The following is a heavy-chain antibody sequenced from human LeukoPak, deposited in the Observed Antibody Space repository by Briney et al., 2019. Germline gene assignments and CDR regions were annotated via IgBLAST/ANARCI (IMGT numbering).Heavy chain of an antibody. Sequence: ASVKVSCKASGYNFLTHGISWVRQAPGQGLGWMGWISVYSGNTNYVQKLQGRVTMTTDTSTSTAFMELRSLKSDDTAVYYCARDGTEVPDAMYYYGMDVWGQGTTVTVSS. CDR2: ISVYSGNT. D-gene: IGHD2-2*01. CDR1: GYNFLTHG. CDR3: ARDGTEVPDAMYYYGMDV. V-gene: IGHV1-18*04. J-gene: IGHJ6*02.